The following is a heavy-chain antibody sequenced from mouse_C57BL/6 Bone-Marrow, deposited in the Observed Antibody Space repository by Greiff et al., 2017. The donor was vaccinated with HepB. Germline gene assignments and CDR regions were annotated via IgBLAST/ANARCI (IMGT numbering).Heavy chain of an antibody. V-gene: IGHV5-4*01. CDR2: ISDGGSYT. J-gene: IGHJ4*01. CDR1: GFTFSSYA. Sequence: EVQRVESGGGLVKPGGSLKLSCAASGFTFSSYAMSWVRQTPEKRLEWVATISDGGSYTYYPDNVKGRFTTSRDNAKNNLYLQMSHLKSEDTAMYYCARTGMDYWGQGTSVTVSS. CDR3: ARTGMDY.